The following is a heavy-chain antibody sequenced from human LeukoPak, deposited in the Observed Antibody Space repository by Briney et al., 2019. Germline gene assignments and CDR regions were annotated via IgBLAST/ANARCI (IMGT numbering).Heavy chain of an antibody. Sequence: GGSLRLSCAASGFTFSSNWMHWVRQAPGKGLVWVSRIKGDGSSTSYVDSVKGRFTISRDNAKNTLFLQMNSLRAEDTAVYYCARDYYYDSSGYFDYWGQGTLVTVSS. V-gene: IGHV3-74*01. CDR2: IKGDGSST. CDR3: ARDYYYDSSGYFDY. J-gene: IGHJ4*02. D-gene: IGHD3-22*01. CDR1: GFTFSSNW.